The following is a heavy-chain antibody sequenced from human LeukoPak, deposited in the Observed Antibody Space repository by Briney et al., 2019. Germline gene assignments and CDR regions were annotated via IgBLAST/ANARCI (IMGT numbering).Heavy chain of an antibody. J-gene: IGHJ5*02. V-gene: IGHV4-31*03. CDR3: ARARSIAAAVANNWFDP. CDR1: GGSISSGGYY. Sequence: SETLSLTCTVFGGSISSGGYYWSWIRQHPGKGLEWIGYIYYSGSTYYNPSLKSRVTISVDTSKNQFSLKLSSVTAADTAVYYCARARSIAAAVANNWFDPWGQGTLVTVSS. D-gene: IGHD6-13*01. CDR2: IYYSGST.